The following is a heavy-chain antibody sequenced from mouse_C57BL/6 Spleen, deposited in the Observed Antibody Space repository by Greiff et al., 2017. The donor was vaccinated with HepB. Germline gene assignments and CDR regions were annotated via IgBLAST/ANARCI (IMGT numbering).Heavy chain of an antibody. V-gene: IGHV1-26*01. D-gene: IGHD2-4*01. CDR2: INPNNGGI. J-gene: IGHJ2*01. CDR3: AKCDYDYDGVYYFAY. CDR1: GYTFTDYD. Sequence: EVQLQQSGPELVKPGASVKLSCKASGYTFTDYDMNWVKQSLGKSLEWIGDINPNNGGISYNQKVKGKDTVTVDKSSSTAYMELRSLISEDTSVYYCAKCDYDYDGVYYFAYWGQGTTLTVSS.